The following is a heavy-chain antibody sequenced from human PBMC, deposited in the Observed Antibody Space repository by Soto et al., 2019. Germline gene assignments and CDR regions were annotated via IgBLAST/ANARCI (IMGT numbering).Heavy chain of an antibody. CDR3: VRRRNYYFDY. Sequence: QVQLVESGGGLVKPGGSLRLSCAASGFTFSDYYMSWIRQAPGKGLEWVSYISSSSSYTNYADSVKGRFTISRDNAKNSVYLQMNGVRAEDAAVYCCVRRRNYYFDYWGQGTLVTVSS. J-gene: IGHJ4*02. CDR2: ISSSSSYT. V-gene: IGHV3-11*05. CDR1: GFTFSDYY.